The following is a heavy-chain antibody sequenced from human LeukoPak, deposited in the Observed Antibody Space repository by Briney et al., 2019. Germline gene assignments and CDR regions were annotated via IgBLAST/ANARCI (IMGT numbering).Heavy chain of an antibody. CDR1: GGSISSYY. CDR3: ASGHRYCSGGSCYWEGFDY. V-gene: IGHV4-59*01. Sequence: PSETLSLTCTVSGGSISSYYWSWIRQPPGKGLGWIGYIYYSGSTNYNPSLKSRVTISVDTSKNQFSLKLSSVTAADTAVYYCASGHRYCSGGSCYWEGFDYWGQGTLVTVSS. CDR2: IYYSGST. D-gene: IGHD2-15*01. J-gene: IGHJ4*02.